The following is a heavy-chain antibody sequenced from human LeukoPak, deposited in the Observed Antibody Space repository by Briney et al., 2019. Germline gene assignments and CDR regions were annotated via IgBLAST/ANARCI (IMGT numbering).Heavy chain of an antibody. CDR1: GGPISSYY. CDR3: ARVDSSGYGKNWFDP. CDR2: IYTSGST. J-gene: IGHJ5*02. V-gene: IGHV4-4*07. D-gene: IGHD3-22*01. Sequence: SETLSLTCTVSGGPISSYYWSWIRQPAGKGLEWIGRIYTSGSTNYNPSLKSRVTMSVDTSKNQFSLKLSSVTAADTAVYYCARVDSSGYGKNWFDPWGQGTLVTVSS.